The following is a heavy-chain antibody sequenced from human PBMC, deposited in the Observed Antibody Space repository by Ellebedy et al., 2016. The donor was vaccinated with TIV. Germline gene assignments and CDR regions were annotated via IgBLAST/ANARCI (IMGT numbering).Heavy chain of an antibody. CDR3: AKDMVFGDGKWEIDV. D-gene: IGHD1-26*01. V-gene: IGHV3-23*01. J-gene: IGHJ6*02. Sequence: GESLKISCAASGLTFSSYAMSWVRQAPGKGLEWVSVISGSGDYTNYADSVKGRFTISRDNSKSTLYLQMNSLRAEDTAVYYCAKDMVFGDGKWEIDVWGQGTTVTVSS. CDR1: GLTFSSYA. CDR2: ISGSGDYT.